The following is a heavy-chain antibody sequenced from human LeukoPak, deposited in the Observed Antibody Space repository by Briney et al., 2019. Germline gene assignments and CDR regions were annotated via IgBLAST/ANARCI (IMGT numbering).Heavy chain of an antibody. Sequence: PSETLSLTCTVSGGSISSYYWSWIPQPAGKGREWIGRIYAGGNTNYNPSLKSRVTMSVDTSKNQFSLKLSSVTAADTAVYYCAVSGSYPTEYFQHWGQGTLATVSS. D-gene: IGHD1-26*01. CDR1: GGSISSYY. CDR2: IYAGGNT. J-gene: IGHJ1*01. CDR3: AVSGSYPTEYFQH. V-gene: IGHV4-4*07.